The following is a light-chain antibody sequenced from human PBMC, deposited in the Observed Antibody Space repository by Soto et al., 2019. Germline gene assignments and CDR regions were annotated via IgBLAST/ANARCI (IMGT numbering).Light chain of an antibody. CDR2: SAS. CDR3: QQTYTSRPWT. V-gene: IGKV1-39*01. Sequence: DIQVTQSPSSLSASVGDRVTITCRASQSINTFLNWYQQRPGKAPNLLIYSASNLQSGVPSRFSGSGSGTDFTLTISSLQPEDFATYYCQQTYTSRPWTFGRGTKVEIK. J-gene: IGKJ1*01. CDR1: QSINTF.